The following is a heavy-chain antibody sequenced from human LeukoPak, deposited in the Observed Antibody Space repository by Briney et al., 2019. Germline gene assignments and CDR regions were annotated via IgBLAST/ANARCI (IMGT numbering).Heavy chain of an antibody. CDR3: ARDTAMVTGNWFDP. J-gene: IGHJ5*02. D-gene: IGHD5-18*01. CDR2: INPNSGGT. Sequence: ASVKVSCKASGYTFTGYYMHWGRQAPGQGLEWMGWINPNSGGTNYAQKFQGRVTMTRDTSISTAYMELSRLRSDDTAVYYCARDTAMVTGNWFDPWGQGTLVTVSS. V-gene: IGHV1-2*02. CDR1: GYTFTGYY.